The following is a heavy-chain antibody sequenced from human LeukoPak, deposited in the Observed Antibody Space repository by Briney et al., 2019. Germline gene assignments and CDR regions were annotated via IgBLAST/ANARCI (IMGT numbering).Heavy chain of an antibody. Sequence: GGSLRLSCAASGFTFSSYAMSWVRQAPGKGLEWVSAISGSGGSTYYADSVKGRFTISRDNSKNTLYLQMNSLRAEDTAVYCCAKYIRDYDSSGYYLEIGYFDYWGQGTLVTVSS. V-gene: IGHV3-23*01. D-gene: IGHD3-22*01. CDR1: GFTFSSYA. J-gene: IGHJ4*02. CDR2: ISGSGGST. CDR3: AKYIRDYDSSGYYLEIGYFDY.